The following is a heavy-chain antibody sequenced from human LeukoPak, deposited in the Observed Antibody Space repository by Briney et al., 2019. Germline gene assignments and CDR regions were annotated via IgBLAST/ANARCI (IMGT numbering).Heavy chain of an antibody. CDR1: GFTFSSYA. D-gene: IGHD1-26*01. CDR2: ISYDGSNK. V-gene: IGHV3-30-3*01. J-gene: IGHJ4*02. Sequence: GGSLRLSCAASGFTFSSYAMHWVRQAPGKGLEWVAVISYDGSNKYYADSVKGRFTISRDNSKNTLYLQMNSLRAEDTAVYYCSTDMWELPYWGQGTLVTVSS. CDR3: STDMWELPY.